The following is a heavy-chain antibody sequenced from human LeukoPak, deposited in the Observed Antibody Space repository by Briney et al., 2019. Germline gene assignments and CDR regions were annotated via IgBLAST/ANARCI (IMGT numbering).Heavy chain of an antibody. CDR1: GFTFSSYE. CDR3: ARERGYGSGSD. CDR2: ISSSGSTI. Sequence: GGSLRLSCAASGFTFSSYEMNWVRQAPGKVLEWVSYISSSGSTIYYADSVKGRFTISRDNAKNSLYLQMNSLRAEDTAVYYCARERGYGSGSDWGQGTLVTVSS. J-gene: IGHJ4*02. D-gene: IGHD3-10*01. V-gene: IGHV3-48*03.